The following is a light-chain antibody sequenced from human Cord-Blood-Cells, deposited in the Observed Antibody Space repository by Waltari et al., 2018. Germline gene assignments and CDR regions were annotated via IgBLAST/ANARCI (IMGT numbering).Light chain of an antibody. V-gene: IGLV2-14*03. CDR3: SSYTSSNPYV. CDR1: SSDVGGYNY. J-gene: IGLJ1*01. CDR2: DVS. Sequence: QSALTQPASVSGSPGQSITISCTGTSSDVGGYNYVSWYQQHPGKAPKLMIYDVSNRPSGVSNRFSGSKSGNTASLTISGLQAEDEADYYCSSYTSSNPYVFGTGIKVTVL.